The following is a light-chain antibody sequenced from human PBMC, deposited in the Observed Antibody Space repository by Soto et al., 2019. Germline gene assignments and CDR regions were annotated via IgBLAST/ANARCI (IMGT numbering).Light chain of an antibody. J-gene: IGLJ2*01. CDR2: YDS. V-gene: IGLV3-21*04. Sequence: SYEVTQPPSVTVAPGKTARITCGGNNIGSKSVHWYQQKPGQAPVLVIYYDSDPPSGIPERFSGSNSGNTATLTISRVEAGDVAYYYCQAWDSSSEHVVFGGGTKLTVL. CDR3: QAWDSSSEHVV. CDR1: NIGSKS.